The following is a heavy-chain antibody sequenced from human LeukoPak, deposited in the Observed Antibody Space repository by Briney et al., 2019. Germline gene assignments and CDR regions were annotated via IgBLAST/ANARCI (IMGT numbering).Heavy chain of an antibody. Sequence: GGSLRLSCAASGFTFSSYSMNWVRQAPGKGLEWVSSISSSSSYIYYAESVKGRFTISRDNAKNSLYLQMNSLRAEDTAVYYCARERSTIFGVSDYWGQGTLVTVSS. V-gene: IGHV3-21*01. CDR3: ARERSTIFGVSDY. CDR2: ISSSSSYI. D-gene: IGHD3-3*01. J-gene: IGHJ4*02. CDR1: GFTFSSYS.